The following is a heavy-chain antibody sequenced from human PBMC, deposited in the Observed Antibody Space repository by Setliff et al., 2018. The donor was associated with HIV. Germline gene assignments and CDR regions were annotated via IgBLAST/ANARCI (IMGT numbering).Heavy chain of an antibody. J-gene: IGHJ4*02. D-gene: IGHD5-18*01. CDR3: AREIPYSFGYYFDY. CDR2: IYSSGST. CDR1: GGSISSGSYS. Sequence: SETLSLTCSVSGGSISSGSYSWSWIRQPAGKGLEWIGHIYSSGSTNYNPSLKSRVTMSGDTSKNQFSLKLSSVTAADTAVYYCAREIPYSFGYYFDYWGQGTLVTVSS. V-gene: IGHV4-61*09.